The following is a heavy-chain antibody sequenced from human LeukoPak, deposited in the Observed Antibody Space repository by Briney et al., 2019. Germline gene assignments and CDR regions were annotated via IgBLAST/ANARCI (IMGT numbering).Heavy chain of an antibody. CDR2: IKQYGSEK. J-gene: IGHJ4*02. D-gene: IGHD3-22*01. Sequence: GGSLRLSCAASGFTFSSYWMSWVRQAPGKGLEWVANIKQYGSEKYYVDSVKGRFTISRDNAKNSLYLQMNSLRAEDTAVYSCARHKYYYDRASFDYWGQGTLVTVSS. CDR3: ARHKYYYDRASFDY. CDR1: GFTFSSYW. V-gene: IGHV3-7*01.